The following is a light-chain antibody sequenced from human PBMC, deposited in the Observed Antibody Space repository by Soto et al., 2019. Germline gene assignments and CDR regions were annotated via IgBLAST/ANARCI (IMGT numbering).Light chain of an antibody. V-gene: IGKV1-8*01. J-gene: IGKJ2*01. CDR2: AAS. CDR3: QQYYSYPT. CDR1: QGISSY. Sequence: AIRMTQSPSSFSASTGDRVTITCRASQGISSYLAWYQQKPGKATKLLIYAASTLQSGVPSRFSGSGSGTDFTLTSSCLQSEDFATYYCQQYYSYPTFGQGTKLEIK.